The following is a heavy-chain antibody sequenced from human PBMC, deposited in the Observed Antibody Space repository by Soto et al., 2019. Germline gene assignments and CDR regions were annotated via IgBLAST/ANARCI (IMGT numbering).Heavy chain of an antibody. V-gene: IGHV4-59*01. CDR2: IYYSGST. Sequence: SETLSLTCTVSGGSISSYYWSWIRQPPGKGLEWIGYIYYSGSTNYNPSLKSRVTISVDTSKNQFSLKLSSVTAADTAVYYCARPSRWLRQYWYYGMDDWGEGTTVTVSS. CDR1: GGSISSYY. J-gene: IGHJ6*02. D-gene: IGHD6-19*01. CDR3: ARPSRWLRQYWYYGMDD.